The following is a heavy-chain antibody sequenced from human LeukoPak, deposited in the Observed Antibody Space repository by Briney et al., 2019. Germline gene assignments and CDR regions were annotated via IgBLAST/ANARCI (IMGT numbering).Heavy chain of an antibody. CDR2: INHSGST. D-gene: IGHD2-2*01. J-gene: IGHJ4*02. V-gene: IGHV4-34*01. CDR3: ARHWGYCSSTSCYAEYYFDY. Sequence: SETLSLTCAVYGGSFSGYYWSWIRQPLGKGLEWIGEINHSGSTNYNPSLKSRVTISVDTSKNQFSLKLSSVTAADAAVYYCARHWGYCSSTSCYAEYYFDYWGQGTLVTVSS. CDR1: GGSFSGYY.